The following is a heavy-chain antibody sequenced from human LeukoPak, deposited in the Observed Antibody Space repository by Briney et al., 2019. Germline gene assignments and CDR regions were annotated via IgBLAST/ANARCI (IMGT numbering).Heavy chain of an antibody. CDR1: GYSISSGYY. D-gene: IGHD6-13*01. CDR3: ARAYSSSWYWNWFDP. V-gene: IGHV4-38-2*02. CDR2: IHNSGST. Sequence: SETLSLTCTVSGYSISSGYYWGWIRQAPGKGLEWIGSIHNSGSTYYNPSLKSRVTIPVDMSKNQFSLKMSSVTAADTAVYYCARAYSSSWYWNWFDPWGQGTLVTVSS. J-gene: IGHJ5*02.